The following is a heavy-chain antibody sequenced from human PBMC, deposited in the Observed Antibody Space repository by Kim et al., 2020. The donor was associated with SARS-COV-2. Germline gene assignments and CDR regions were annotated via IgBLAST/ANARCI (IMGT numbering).Heavy chain of an antibody. Sequence: SETLSLTCAVYGGSFSAYYWSWIRQPPGTGPEWIGEINHSGGTESNPSLKSRVAISVDAAKKQFSLILSSVTAADTAMSYCAGGPLKLSYWGQGTLVTVS. CDR3: AGGPLKLSY. D-gene: IGHD2-15*01. CDR1: GGSFSAYY. J-gene: IGHJ4*02. V-gene: IGHV4-34*01. CDR2: INHSGGT.